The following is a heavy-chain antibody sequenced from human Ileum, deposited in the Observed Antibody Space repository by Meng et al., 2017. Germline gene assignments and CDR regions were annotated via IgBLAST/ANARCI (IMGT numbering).Heavy chain of an antibody. V-gene: IGHV3-23*01. CDR3: AKYYASGSFYSFDS. D-gene: IGHD3-10*01. J-gene: IGHJ4*02. CDR1: GFTFINYA. Sequence: EVQLLDSGGGLVQPGGSLILSCAASGFTFINYAMSWVRQAPGKRLQWVSSISGNGYTTFYADSVRGRFSISRDNSNNKLFLQMNSLRADDTAVYYCAKYYASGSFYSFDSWGQGTLVTVSS. CDR2: ISGNGYTT.